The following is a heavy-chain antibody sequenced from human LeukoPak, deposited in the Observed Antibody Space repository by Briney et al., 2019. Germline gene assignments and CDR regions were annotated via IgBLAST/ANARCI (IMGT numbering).Heavy chain of an antibody. J-gene: IGHJ5*02. Sequence: SVKVSCKASGGTFSSYAISWVRQAPGQGLEWMGGIIPIFGTANYAQKFQGRVTITTDESTSTAYMELSSLRSEDTAVYYCARVAPLGDLGWFDPWGQGTLVTVSS. V-gene: IGHV1-69*05. CDR2: IIPIFGTA. CDR1: GGTFSSYA. CDR3: ARVAPLGDLGWFDP. D-gene: IGHD3-10*01.